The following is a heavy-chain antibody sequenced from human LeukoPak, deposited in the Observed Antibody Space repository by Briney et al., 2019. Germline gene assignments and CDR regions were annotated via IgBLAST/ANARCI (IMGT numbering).Heavy chain of an antibody. Sequence: GGSLRLSCAVSGITLSNYGMSWVRQAPGKGLEWVAGISGSGGRTYYADSVKGRFTISRDNPKNTLYLQMNSLRAEDTAVYFCAKRGVVIRVILVGFHKEAYYFDSWGQGALVTVSS. CDR3: AKRGVVIRVILVGFHKEAYYFDS. J-gene: IGHJ4*02. D-gene: IGHD3-22*01. V-gene: IGHV3-23*01. CDR1: GITLSNYG. CDR2: ISGSGGRT.